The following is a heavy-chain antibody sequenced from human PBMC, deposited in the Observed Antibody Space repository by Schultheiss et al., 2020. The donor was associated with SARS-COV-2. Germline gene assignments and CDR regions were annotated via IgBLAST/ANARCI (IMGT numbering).Heavy chain of an antibody. J-gene: IGHJ6*02. CDR3: ARSSPRSNRDYYYHGMDV. CDR1: GFTFDDYT. CDR2: IHTAGDP. Sequence: GGSLRLSCAASGFTFDDYTMHWVRQAAGKGLEWVSTIHTAGDPYYPGSVRGRFTISRENAKDSLYLQMNSLRAGDTAVYYCARSSPRSNRDYYYHGMDVWGQGTTVTVSS. V-gene: IGHV3-13*05. D-gene: IGHD2-21*01.